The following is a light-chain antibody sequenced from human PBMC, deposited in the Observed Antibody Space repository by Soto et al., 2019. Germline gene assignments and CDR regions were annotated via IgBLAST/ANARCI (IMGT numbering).Light chain of an antibody. J-gene: IGKJ5*01. Sequence: EIVMTQSPATLSVSPGERATLSCRASQSFRSNLAWYQQKPGQAPRLLIYGASTRATGIPARFSGSGSGTEFTLTISSLQSEDFAVYYCQQYNNWPPIPFGQGTRLEIK. CDR2: GAS. CDR3: QQYNNWPPIP. V-gene: IGKV3-15*01. CDR1: QSFRSN.